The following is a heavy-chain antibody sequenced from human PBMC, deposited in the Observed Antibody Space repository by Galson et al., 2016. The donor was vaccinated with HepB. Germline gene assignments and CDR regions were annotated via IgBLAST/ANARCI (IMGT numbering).Heavy chain of an antibody. D-gene: IGHD3-16*01. CDR2: SHYSGSI. Sequence: SETLSLTCSVSNDSIRSSYWTWMRQPPGKGLEWIGYSHYSGSINYNPSLMSRVTLSVDTARSQFSLELTSVTAADSAVYYCAKLGFRGVMTYWGQGTLVTVSS. J-gene: IGHJ4*02. V-gene: IGHV4-59*01. CDR1: NDSIRSSY. CDR3: AKLGFRGVMTY.